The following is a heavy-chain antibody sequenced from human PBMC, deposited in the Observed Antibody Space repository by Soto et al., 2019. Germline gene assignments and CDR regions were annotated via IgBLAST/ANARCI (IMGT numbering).Heavy chain of an antibody. CDR3: ARDSTYSYGYGMDV. CDR1: VSYY. J-gene: IGHJ6*02. Sequence: VSYYWSWIRQPPGKGLEWIGHIYYSGSTNYNPSLKSRVTISVDTSKNQFSLKLSSVTAADTAVYYCARDSTYSYGYGMDVWGQGTTVTVSS. D-gene: IGHD5-18*01. V-gene: IGHV4-61*01. CDR2: IYYSGST.